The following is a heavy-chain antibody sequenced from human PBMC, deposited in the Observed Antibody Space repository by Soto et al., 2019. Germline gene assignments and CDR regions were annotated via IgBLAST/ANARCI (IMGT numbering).Heavy chain of an antibody. V-gene: IGHV3-23*01. Sequence: GGSLRLSCAASGFTFSTYAMSWVRQAPGKGLEWVSGVSVSGGSTYYADSVKGRFTISRDTSKNTLFLQMNSLRAEDTAVYYCAKMGGFSGYGWRDAFDIWGQGTMVTVSS. CDR2: VSVSGGST. J-gene: IGHJ3*02. CDR1: GFTFSTYA. CDR3: AKMGGFSGYGWRDAFDI. D-gene: IGHD5-18*01.